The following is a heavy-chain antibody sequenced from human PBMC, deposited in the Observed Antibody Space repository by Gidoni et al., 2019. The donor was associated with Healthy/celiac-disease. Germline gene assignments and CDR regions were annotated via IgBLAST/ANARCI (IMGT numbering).Heavy chain of an antibody. CDR3: ARVFRGAPANY. Sequence: VQLQQWGAGLVKPSETLSLTCAVYGGSFRGYYWSWIRQPPGEGLEWSGEINHSGSTNCNPSLKSRVTISVDTSKNQFSLKLSSVTAADTAVYYCARVFRGAPANYWGQGTLVTVSS. CDR2: INHSGST. D-gene: IGHD3-10*01. CDR1: GGSFRGYY. J-gene: IGHJ4*02. V-gene: IGHV4-34*01.